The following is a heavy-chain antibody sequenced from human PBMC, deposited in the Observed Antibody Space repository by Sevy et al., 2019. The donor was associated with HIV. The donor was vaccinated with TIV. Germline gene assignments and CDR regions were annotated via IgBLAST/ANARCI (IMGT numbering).Heavy chain of an antibody. J-gene: IGHJ4*02. V-gene: IGHV3-23*01. CDR3: AKGGSTSGYYINYFAY. CDR2: VSGGGDTT. Sequence: GGSLRLSCAASGFTFNNYAMTWVRQAPGKGLEWVSAVSGGGDTTYYADSVKGRFTSSRDNSKNTLYLQMNSLRAEDTAVYYCAKGGSTSGYYINYFAYWGQGTLVTVSS. CDR1: GFTFNNYA. D-gene: IGHD3-22*01.